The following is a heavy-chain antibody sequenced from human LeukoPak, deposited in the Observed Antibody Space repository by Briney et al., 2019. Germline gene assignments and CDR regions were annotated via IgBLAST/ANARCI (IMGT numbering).Heavy chain of an antibody. Sequence: PSETLSLTCAVYGGSFSGYYWSWIRQPPGKGLEWIGEINHSGSTNYNPSLKSRVTISVDTSKNQFSLKLSSVTAADTAVYYCASSSPSSYDFWSGYPNYYFDYWGQGTLVTVSS. CDR1: GGSFSGYY. J-gene: IGHJ4*02. CDR2: INHSGST. V-gene: IGHV4-34*01. CDR3: ASSSPSSYDFWSGYPNYYFDY. D-gene: IGHD3-3*01.